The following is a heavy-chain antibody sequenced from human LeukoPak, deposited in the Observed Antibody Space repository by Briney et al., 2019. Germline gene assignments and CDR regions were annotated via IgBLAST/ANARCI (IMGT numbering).Heavy chain of an antibody. V-gene: IGHV3-30-3*01. D-gene: IGHD3-3*01. CDR2: ISYDGSNK. CDR1: GFTFSSYA. CDR3: ARDPRYYDFWSGLNWFDP. J-gene: IGHJ5*02. Sequence: GGSLRLSCAASGFTFSSYAMHWVRQAPGKGLEWVAVISYDGSNKYYADSVKGRFTISRDNSKNTLYLQMNSLRAEDTAVYYCARDPRYYDFWSGLNWFDPWGQGTLVTVSS.